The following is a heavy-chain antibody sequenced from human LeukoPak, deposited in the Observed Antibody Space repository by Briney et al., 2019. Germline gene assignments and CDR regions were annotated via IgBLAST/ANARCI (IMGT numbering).Heavy chain of an antibody. J-gene: IGHJ4*02. Sequence: GGSLRLSCAASGFIFSNYAMSWVRQAPGKGLDWVSTISGSGVSTYYVDSVKGRFTISRDDSKNTLYLQMNSLRAEDTAVYYCAKLPWGTAARPNFGMDYWGQGILVTVSS. CDR3: AKLPWGTAARPNFGMDY. CDR1: GFIFSNYA. CDR2: ISGSGVST. V-gene: IGHV3-23*01. D-gene: IGHD6-6*01.